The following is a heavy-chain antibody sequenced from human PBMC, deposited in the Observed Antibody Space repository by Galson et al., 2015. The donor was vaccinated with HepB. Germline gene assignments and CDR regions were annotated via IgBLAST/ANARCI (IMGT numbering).Heavy chain of an antibody. CDR1: GYIFTSFW. D-gene: IGHD2-21*02. Sequence: QSGAEVKKPGESLRISCKGSGYIFTSFWITWVRLMPGKGLECMGRIDPRDSYINYSPSFQGHVTISADKSITTAYLQWSSLRASDTAIYYCARFRSDSDTFDRWGQGTIVTV. CDR3: ARFRSDSDTFDR. J-gene: IGHJ3*01. V-gene: IGHV5-10-1*01. CDR2: IDPRDSYI.